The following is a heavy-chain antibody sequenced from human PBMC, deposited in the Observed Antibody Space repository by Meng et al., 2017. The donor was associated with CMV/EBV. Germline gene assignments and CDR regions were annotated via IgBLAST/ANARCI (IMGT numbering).Heavy chain of an antibody. D-gene: IGHD3-3*01. CDR2: IIPIFGTA. Sequence: SVKVSCKASGGTFSSYAISWVRQAPGQGLEWMGGIIPIFGTANCAQKFQGRVTITTDESTSTAYMELSSLRSEDTAVYYCARTYYDFWSGYYTAYYYGMDVWGQGTTVTVSS. V-gene: IGHV1-69*05. J-gene: IGHJ6*02. CDR3: ARTYYDFWSGYYTAYYYGMDV. CDR1: GGTFSSYA.